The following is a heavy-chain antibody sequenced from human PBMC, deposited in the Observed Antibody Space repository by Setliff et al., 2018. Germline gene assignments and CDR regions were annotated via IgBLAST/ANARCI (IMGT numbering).Heavy chain of an antibody. Sequence: PGGSLRLSCAASGFTFSNYAMSWVRQAPGKGLEWVSAIDESGGGTYYADSVKGRFTISRDNSKNTLYLQMSSLRAEDTAVYYCARLALTGYDSSGYYYALDYYYYMDVWGKGTTVTVSS. V-gene: IGHV3-23*01. CDR2: IDESGGGT. D-gene: IGHD3-22*01. CDR1: GFTFSNYA. J-gene: IGHJ6*03. CDR3: ARLALTGYDSSGYYYALDYYYYMDV.